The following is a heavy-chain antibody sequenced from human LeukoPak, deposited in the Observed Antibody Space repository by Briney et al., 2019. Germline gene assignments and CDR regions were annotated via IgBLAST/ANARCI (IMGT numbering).Heavy chain of an antibody. Sequence: SETLSLTCTVSGGSISSYYWSWIRQPAGKGLEWIGRIYTSGSTNYNPSLKSRVTMSVDTSKNQFFLKLSSVTTADTAVDYWAGEAGDYPAFEFWGQGTMVTVSS. CDR1: GGSISSYY. CDR2: IYTSGST. CDR3: AGEAGDYPAFEF. J-gene: IGHJ3*01. D-gene: IGHD4-17*01. V-gene: IGHV4-4*07.